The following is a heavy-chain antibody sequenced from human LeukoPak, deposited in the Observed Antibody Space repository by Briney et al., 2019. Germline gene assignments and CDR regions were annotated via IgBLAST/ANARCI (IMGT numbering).Heavy chain of an antibody. J-gene: IGHJ4*02. CDR3: ARDQNYGDYDMSVMAY. D-gene: IGHD4-17*01. CDR1: GFTFSSYW. V-gene: IGHV3-21*01. CDR2: ISSSSYI. Sequence: GGSLRLSCAASGFTFSSYWMSWVRQAPGKGLEWVSSISSSSYIYYADSVKGRFTISRDNAKNSLYLQMNSLRAEDTAVYYCARDQNYGDYDMSVMAYWGQGTLVTVSS.